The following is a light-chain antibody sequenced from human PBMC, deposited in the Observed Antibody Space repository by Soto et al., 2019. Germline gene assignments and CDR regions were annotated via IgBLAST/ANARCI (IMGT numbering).Light chain of an antibody. V-gene: IGKV3-15*01. Sequence: EIVMTQSPATLSVSPGERATLSCRASQNINNNLAWYQQKPGQAPRLLIYNASTRATGIPVRFSGSGSGTDFTLTISRLEPEDFAVYYCQQYGSSPRTFGQGTKVDIK. J-gene: IGKJ1*01. CDR2: NAS. CDR3: QQYGSSPRT. CDR1: QNINNN.